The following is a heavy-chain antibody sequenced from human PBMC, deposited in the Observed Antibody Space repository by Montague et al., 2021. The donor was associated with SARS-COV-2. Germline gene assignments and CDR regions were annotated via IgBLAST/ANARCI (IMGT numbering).Heavy chain of an antibody. Sequence: SQTLSLTCTVSGGSISSTDHLWGWIRQPPGKGLEWIGSIYYTGSTFYTPSLKSRVTISVDTSKNEFSLKLISVTATDTAVYYCARNEEGYGYFDLWGRGTLVTVSS. D-gene: IGHD1-1*01. CDR2: IYYTGST. J-gene: IGHJ2*01. CDR1: GGSISSTDHL. V-gene: IGHV4-39*01. CDR3: ARNEEGYGYFDL.